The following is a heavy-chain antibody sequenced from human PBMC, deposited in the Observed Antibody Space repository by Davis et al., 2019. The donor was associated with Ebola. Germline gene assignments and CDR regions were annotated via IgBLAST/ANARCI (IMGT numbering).Heavy chain of an antibody. CDR1: GFTVSSNY. Sequence: GESLKISCAASGFTVSSNYMSWVRQAPGKGLEWVAVISYDGSNKYYADSVKGRFTISRDNSKNTLYLQMNSLRAEDTAVYYCAKLELGGYWGQGTLVTVSS. CDR2: ISYDGSNK. V-gene: IGHV3-30*18. D-gene: IGHD1-26*01. J-gene: IGHJ4*02. CDR3: AKLELGGY.